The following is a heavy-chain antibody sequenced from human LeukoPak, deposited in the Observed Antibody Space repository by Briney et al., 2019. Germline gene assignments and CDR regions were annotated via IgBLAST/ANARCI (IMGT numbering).Heavy chain of an antibody. V-gene: IGHV3-23*01. CDR1: EFTFSNYA. J-gene: IGHJ5*02. D-gene: IGHD3-22*01. CDR3: AKRPKYYYDSSGAT. CDR2: ISGSGGST. Sequence: TGGSLRLSCAASEFTFSNYAMSWVRQAPGKGLEWVSAISGSGGSTYYADSVKGRFTISRDNSKNTLYLQMNSLRAEDTAVYYCAKRPKYYYDSSGATWGQGTLVTVSS.